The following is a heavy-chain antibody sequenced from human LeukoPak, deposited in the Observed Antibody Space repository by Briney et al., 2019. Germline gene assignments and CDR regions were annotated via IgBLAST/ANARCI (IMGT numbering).Heavy chain of an antibody. J-gene: IGHJ5*02. CDR1: GGSISSYY. CDR3: ARDLAAVWFDP. D-gene: IGHD6-13*01. Sequence: RTSETLSLTCTVSGGSISSYYWSWIRQPPGKGLEWIGYIYYSGSTKHNPSLKSRVTISVDTSKNQFSLKLSSVTAADTAVYYCARDLAAVWFDPWGQGTLVTVSS. V-gene: IGHV4-59*12. CDR2: IYYSGST.